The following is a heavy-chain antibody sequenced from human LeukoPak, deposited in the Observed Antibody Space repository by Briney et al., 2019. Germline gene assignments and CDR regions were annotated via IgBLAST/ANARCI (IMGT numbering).Heavy chain of an antibody. V-gene: IGHV4-59*12. J-gene: IGHJ4*02. Sequence: PSETLSLTCTVSGGSISSYYWSWIRQPPGKGLEWIGYIYYSGSTNYNPSLKSRVTISVDTSKNQFSLKLSSVTAADTAVYYCAREAHESGSYDYFDYWGQGTLVTVSS. CDR2: IYYSGST. CDR1: GGSISSYY. CDR3: AREAHESGSYDYFDY. D-gene: IGHD1-26*01.